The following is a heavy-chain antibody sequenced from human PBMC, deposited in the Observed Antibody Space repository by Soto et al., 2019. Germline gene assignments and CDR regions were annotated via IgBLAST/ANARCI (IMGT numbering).Heavy chain of an antibody. Sequence: PGGSLRLSCAASGFTFSSYAMSWVRQAPGKGLEWVSAISGSGGRTYYADSVKGRFTISRDNSKNTLYLQMNSLRADDAAVYYCAKDMTRGIFGVETRRYYDYYGMDVWGQGTTVTVSS. CDR2: ISGSGGRT. CDR1: GFTFSSYA. CDR3: AKDMTRGIFGVETRRYYDYYGMDV. D-gene: IGHD3-3*01. J-gene: IGHJ6*02. V-gene: IGHV3-23*01.